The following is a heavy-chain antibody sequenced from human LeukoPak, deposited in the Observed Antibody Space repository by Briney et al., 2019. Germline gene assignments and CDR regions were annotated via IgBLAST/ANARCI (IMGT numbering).Heavy chain of an antibody. CDR1: GGSISSGGYY. CDR2: IYYSGST. V-gene: IGHV4-31*03. Sequence: SETLSLTCTVSGGSISSGGYYWSWIRQHPGKGLEWIGYIYYSGSTYYNPSLKSRVTISVDTSKNQFSLKPSSVTAADTAVYYCAREGIPDWSDPWGQGTLVTVSS. D-gene: IGHD2-21*01. CDR3: AREGIPDWSDP. J-gene: IGHJ5*02.